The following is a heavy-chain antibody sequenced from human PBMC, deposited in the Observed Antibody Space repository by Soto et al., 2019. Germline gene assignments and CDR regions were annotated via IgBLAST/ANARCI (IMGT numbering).Heavy chain of an antibody. V-gene: IGHV4-31*03. J-gene: IGHJ4*02. CDR1: GGSISSGGYY. D-gene: IGHD3-9*01. Sequence: QVQLQESGPGLVKPSQTLSLTCTVSGGSISSGGYYWSWIRQHPGKGLEWIGYIYYSGSTYYNPSLKGRVTISVDTSKNQFSLRLSSVTAADTAVYYCARSPGYYDILTGYYKVGGYRPRYFDYWGQGTLVTVSS. CDR2: IYYSGST. CDR3: ARSPGYYDILTGYYKVGGYRPRYFDY.